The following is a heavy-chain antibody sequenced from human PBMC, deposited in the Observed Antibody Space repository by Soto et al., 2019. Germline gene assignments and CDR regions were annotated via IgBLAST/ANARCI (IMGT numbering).Heavy chain of an antibody. V-gene: IGHV5-10-1*01. CDR2: IDPSDSYT. CDR1: GYSFTSYW. CDR3: ARHAGDYYDSSGYFVVLHGMDV. J-gene: IGHJ6*02. Sequence: PGESLKISCKGSGYSFTSYWIIWVRQMPGKGLEWIGRIDPSDSYTNYSPSFQGHVTISADKSISTAYLQWSSLKASDTAMYYCARHAGDYYDSSGYFVVLHGMDVWGQGTTVTVYS. D-gene: IGHD3-22*01.